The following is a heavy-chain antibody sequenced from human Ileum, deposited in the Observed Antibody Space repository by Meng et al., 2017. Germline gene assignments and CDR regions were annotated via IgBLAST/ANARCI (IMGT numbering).Heavy chain of an antibody. CDR2: IYLAGGP. CDR3: VRHGGKYFDS. D-gene: IGHD2-15*01. CDR1: GGSISSSFY. Sequence: HVPRQGSAPGLVGPSGTLSCTCSVSGGSISSSFYWSWVRQYTGKGLEWIGQIYLAGGPNYSPSLESRVTISVDKSKNQFSLRLTSVTAADTAIFYCVRHGGKYFDSWGQGTLVTVSS. V-gene: IGHV4-4*02. J-gene: IGHJ4*02.